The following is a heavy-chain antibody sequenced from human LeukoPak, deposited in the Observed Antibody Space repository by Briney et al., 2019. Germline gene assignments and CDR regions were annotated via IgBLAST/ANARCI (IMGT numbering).Heavy chain of an antibody. Sequence: GASVKVSCKASGGTFSSYAISWVRQAPGQGLEWMGWISAYNGNTNYAQKLQGRVTMTTDTSTSTAYMELRSLRSDDTAVYYCARDYPLLLEYYFDYWGQGTLVTVSS. CDR1: GGTFSSYA. CDR2: ISAYNGNT. V-gene: IGHV1-18*01. J-gene: IGHJ4*02. CDR3: ARDYPLLLEYYFDY. D-gene: IGHD2-15*01.